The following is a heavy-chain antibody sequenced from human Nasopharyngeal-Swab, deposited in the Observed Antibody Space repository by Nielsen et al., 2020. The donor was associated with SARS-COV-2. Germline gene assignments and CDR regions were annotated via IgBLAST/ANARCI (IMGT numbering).Heavy chain of an antibody. J-gene: IGHJ4*02. CDR2: IDAGGGNT. Sequence: GGSLRLSCAASGFTFSTYAMTWVRQAPGKGLEWVSTIDAGGGNTWYADSVKGRFTISRDNSKNTLYLQMNSLRAEDTAVYYCARDRGLEYYDYWGQGTLVTVSS. V-gene: IGHV3-23*01. D-gene: IGHD1-1*01. CDR3: ARDRGLEYYDY. CDR1: GFTFSTYA.